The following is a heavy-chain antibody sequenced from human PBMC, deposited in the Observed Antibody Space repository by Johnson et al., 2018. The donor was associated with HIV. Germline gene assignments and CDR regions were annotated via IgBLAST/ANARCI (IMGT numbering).Heavy chain of an antibody. CDR1: GFIFSSYA. CDR2: ISYDGSNK. V-gene: IGHV3-30*04. D-gene: IGHD1-26*01. Sequence: QVQLVESGGGVVQSGRSLRLSCAASGFIFSSYAMHWVRQAPGKGLEWVAVISYDGSNKYYADSVKGRFTISRDNSKNTVYLQMKSLRAEDTAVYYCARDRPPGATLSDAFDIWGQGTMVTVSS. CDR3: ARDRPPGATLSDAFDI. J-gene: IGHJ3*02.